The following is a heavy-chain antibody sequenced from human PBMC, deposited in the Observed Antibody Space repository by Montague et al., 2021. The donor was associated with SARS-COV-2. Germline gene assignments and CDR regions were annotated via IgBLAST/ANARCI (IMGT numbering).Heavy chain of an antibody. CDR2: IKCDGGHT. D-gene: IGHD2-15*01. V-gene: IGHV3-30*18. Sequence: SLRLSCAASGFTFSKYGMHWVRQAPGKGLEWVSAIKCDGGHTEYGKSVKGRFTISRDNSKNTLHLQMNSLRAEDTDVYYCVKVAYMMVSVVGSFDAWGPGTMVTVSS. CDR3: VKVAYMMVSVVGSFDA. CDR1: GFTFSKYG. J-gene: IGHJ3*01.